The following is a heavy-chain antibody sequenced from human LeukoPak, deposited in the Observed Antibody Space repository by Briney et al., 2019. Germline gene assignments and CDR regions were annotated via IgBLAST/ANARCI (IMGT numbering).Heavy chain of an antibody. D-gene: IGHD1-26*01. CDR3: SREGPIVGATHRVDY. V-gene: IGHV1-2*02. J-gene: IGHJ4*02. CDR2: INPNSGGT. Sequence: GASVKVSCTASGYTFTDYYVHWVRQAPGQGLEWMGWINPNSGGTNYAQKFQGRVTMTRDTSISTAYMELSRLRSDDTAVYYCSREGPIVGATHRVDYWGQGTLVTVSS. CDR1: GYTFTDYY.